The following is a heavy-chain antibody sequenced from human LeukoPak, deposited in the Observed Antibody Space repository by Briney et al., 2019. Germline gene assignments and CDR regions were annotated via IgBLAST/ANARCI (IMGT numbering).Heavy chain of an antibody. CDR1: GFTFSNYW. CDR3: ARDLEGSLDY. J-gene: IGHJ4*02. D-gene: IGHD3-10*01. CDR2: IKHDESEK. V-gene: IGHV3-7*01. Sequence: GGSLRLSCAASGFTFSNYWMAWVRQAPGKGLEWVANIKHDESEKYYVDSVKGRFTISRDNAKNSLYLQLNSLRVDDTAVYYCARDLEGSLDYWGQGILVTVSS.